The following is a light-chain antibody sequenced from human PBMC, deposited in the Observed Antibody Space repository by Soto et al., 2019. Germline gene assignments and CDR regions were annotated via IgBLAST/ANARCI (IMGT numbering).Light chain of an antibody. J-gene: IGKJ5*01. CDR3: QQYNNWPPIT. CDR2: SAS. Sequence: EIVMTQSPATLSVSPGERATLSCRASQSISYNLAWYQQKPGQAPRVLIYSASTRATGIPARFSGSGSGTEFTLTISRLQSEDFEVYYCQQYNNWPPITFGQGTRLEI. CDR1: QSISYN. V-gene: IGKV3-15*01.